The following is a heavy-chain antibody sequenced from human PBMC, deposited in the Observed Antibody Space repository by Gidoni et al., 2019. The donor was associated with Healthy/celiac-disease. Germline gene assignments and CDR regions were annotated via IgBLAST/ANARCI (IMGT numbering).Heavy chain of an antibody. V-gene: IGHV4-59*01. CDR2: IYYSGST. J-gene: IGHJ4*02. CDR3: ARDRGGGDLDY. CDR1: GGSISSYY. D-gene: IGHD2-21*02. Sequence: QVQLQESGPGLVKPSETLSLTCTVSGGSISSYYWSWIRQPPGKGLEWIGYIYYSGSTNYNPSLKSRVTISVDTSKNQFSLKLSSVTAADTAVYYCARDRGGGDLDYWGQGTLVTVSS.